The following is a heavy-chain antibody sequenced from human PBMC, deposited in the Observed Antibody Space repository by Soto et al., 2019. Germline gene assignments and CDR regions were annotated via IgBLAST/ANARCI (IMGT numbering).Heavy chain of an antibody. J-gene: IGHJ2*01. CDR3: ARHAVAPYWYFDL. CDR1: GGSISSYY. V-gene: IGHV4-59*08. CDR2: IYYSGST. Sequence: QVQLQESGPGLVKPSETLSLTCTVSGGSISSYYWSWIRQPPGKGLEWIGYIYYSGSTNYNPSLKSRVXKPXDXCKNQFSLKLNSVTATDTAVYYCARHAVAPYWYFDLWGRGSLVTVSS.